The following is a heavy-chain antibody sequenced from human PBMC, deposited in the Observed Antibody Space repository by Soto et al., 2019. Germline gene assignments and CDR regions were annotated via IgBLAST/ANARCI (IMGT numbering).Heavy chain of an antibody. Sequence: QSQTLSLTCAISGDSVSSNSAAWNWIRQSPSRGLEWLGRTYYRSKWYNDYAVSVKSRITINPDTSKNQFSLQLNSVTPEDTAVYYCARENLQQLVQEYWFDPWGQGTLVTVSS. V-gene: IGHV6-1*01. D-gene: IGHD6-13*01. CDR3: ARENLQQLVQEYWFDP. J-gene: IGHJ5*02. CDR2: TYYRSKWYN. CDR1: GDSVSSNSAA.